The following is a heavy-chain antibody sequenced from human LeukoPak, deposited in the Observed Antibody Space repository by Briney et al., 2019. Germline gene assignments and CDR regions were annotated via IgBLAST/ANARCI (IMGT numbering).Heavy chain of an antibody. Sequence: SETLSLTCTVSGGSIRSYYWSWIRQPPGKGLEWIGYIYYSGSTNYNPSLKSRVTISVDTSKNQFSLKLSSVTAADTAVYYCARLAATHYYYYGMDVWGQGTTVTVSS. J-gene: IGHJ6*02. CDR3: ARLAATHYYYYGMDV. D-gene: IGHD2-15*01. CDR2: IYYSGST. CDR1: GGSIRSYY. V-gene: IGHV4-59*08.